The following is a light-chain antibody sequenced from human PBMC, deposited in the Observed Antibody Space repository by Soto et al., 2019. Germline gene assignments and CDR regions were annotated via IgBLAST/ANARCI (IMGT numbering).Light chain of an antibody. V-gene: IGKV3-20*01. CDR2: GAS. CDR3: QIYGNSPWT. J-gene: IGKJ1*01. Sequence: EIVLTQSPGTLSLSPGERATLSCRASQSVSSSYLAWYQQKPGQAPRLLIYGASSRATGIPDRFSGSGSGTDFTLTISRLEPEDFAVYYCQIYGNSPWTFGQGTKVEI. CDR1: QSVSSSY.